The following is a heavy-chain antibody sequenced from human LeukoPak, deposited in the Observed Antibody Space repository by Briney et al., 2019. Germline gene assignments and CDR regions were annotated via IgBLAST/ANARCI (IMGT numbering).Heavy chain of an antibody. D-gene: IGHD2-15*01. CDR3: ARCCNGVNCYSGYDY. CDR2: ISTNGDST. Sequence: PGGSLRLSCAASGFTFNNYALHWVRQAPGKGLEYVSAISTNGDSTYYANSVKGRFTISRDNSMNTLYLQMGSLRAEDMAVYYCARCCNGVNCYSGYDYWGQGTLVTVSS. V-gene: IGHV3-64*01. CDR1: GFTFNNYA. J-gene: IGHJ4*02.